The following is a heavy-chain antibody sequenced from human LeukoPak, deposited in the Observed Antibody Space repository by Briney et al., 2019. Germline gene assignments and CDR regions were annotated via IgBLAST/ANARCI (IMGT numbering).Heavy chain of an antibody. CDR2: IYYSGST. CDR1: GGSISGYY. D-gene: IGHD2-2*02. J-gene: IGHJ3*02. CDR3: AREDIVVVPAAIRAFDI. Sequence: SETLSLTCTVSGGSISGYYWSWIRQPPGKGLEWIGYIYYSGSTNYNPSLKSRVTISVDTSKNQFSLKLSSVTAADTAVYYCAREDIVVVPAAIRAFDIWGQGTMVTVSS. V-gene: IGHV4-59*12.